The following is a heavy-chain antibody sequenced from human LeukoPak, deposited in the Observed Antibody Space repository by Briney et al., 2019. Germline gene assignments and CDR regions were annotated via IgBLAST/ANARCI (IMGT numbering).Heavy chain of an antibody. D-gene: IGHD3-10*01. J-gene: IGHJ5*02. CDR2: IRYDGSNK. V-gene: IGHV3-30*02. CDR3: AKRRRFGESNWFDP. Sequence: GGSLRLSCAASGFTFSSYGMHWVRQAPGKGLEWVAFIRYDGSNKYYADSLKGRFTISRDNSKNTLYLQMNSLRAEDTAVYYCAKRRRFGESNWFDPWGQGTLVTVSS. CDR1: GFTFSSYG.